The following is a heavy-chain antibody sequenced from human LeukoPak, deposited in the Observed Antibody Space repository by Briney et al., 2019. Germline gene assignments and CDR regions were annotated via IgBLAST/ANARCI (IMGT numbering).Heavy chain of an antibody. CDR3: TKEDYGDSLMHY. CDR1: GFXFEDYA. V-gene: IGHV3-43*02. J-gene: IGHJ4*02. D-gene: IGHD4-17*01. CDR2: ISGDGAST. Sequence: GGSLRLSCVASGFXFEDYAIHWVRQVPGKRLQWLSLISGDGASTYYEDSVRGRFTVYRDNRKNSLYLQMNRLRTDDTAFYYCTKEDYGDSLMHYWGQGTLVTVSS.